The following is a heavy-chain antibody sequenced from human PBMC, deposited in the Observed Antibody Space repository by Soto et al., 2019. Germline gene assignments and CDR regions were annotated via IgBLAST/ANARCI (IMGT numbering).Heavy chain of an antibody. CDR2: IIPFANIA. Sequence: SVKVSWKASGGSFNSYTFNWVRQAPGQGLEWMGRIIPFANIANYAQAFQDRVTISADTSATTVYMELRSLTSDDTAVYYCAIDKAVIHAAIGMPYWGQGTLVSGSS. V-gene: IGHV1-69*04. CDR3: AIDKAVIHAAIGMPY. D-gene: IGHD6-13*01. J-gene: IGHJ4*02. CDR1: GGSFNSYT.